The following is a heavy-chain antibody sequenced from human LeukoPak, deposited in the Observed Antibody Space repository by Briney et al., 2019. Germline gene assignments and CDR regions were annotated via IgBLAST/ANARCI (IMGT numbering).Heavy chain of an antibody. Sequence: GASVKVSCKASGYTFTSYGISWVRQAPGQGREWMGWISAYNGNTNYAQKLQGRVTMTTDTSTSTAYIELRSLRSDDTAVYYCARVGSDSRVYYYYGMDVWGQGTTVTVSS. CDR1: GYTFTSYG. CDR3: ARVGSDSRVYYYYGMDV. D-gene: IGHD3-22*01. CDR2: ISAYNGNT. V-gene: IGHV1-18*01. J-gene: IGHJ6*02.